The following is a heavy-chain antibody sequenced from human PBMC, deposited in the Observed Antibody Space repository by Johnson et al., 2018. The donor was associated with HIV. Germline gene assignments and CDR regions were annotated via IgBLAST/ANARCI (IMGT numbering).Heavy chain of an antibody. CDR3: AREPTRGGTSGAFDI. Sequence: VQLVESGGGVVQPGGSLRLSCAASGFTFSSYGMHWVRQATGKGLEWVSAIGTAGDTYYPGSVKGRFTISRENAKNSLYLQMNSLRAGDTAVYYCAREPTRGGTSGAFDIWGQGTMVTVSS. CDR2: IGTAGDT. D-gene: IGHD3-16*01. V-gene: IGHV3-13*01. J-gene: IGHJ3*02. CDR1: GFTFSSYG.